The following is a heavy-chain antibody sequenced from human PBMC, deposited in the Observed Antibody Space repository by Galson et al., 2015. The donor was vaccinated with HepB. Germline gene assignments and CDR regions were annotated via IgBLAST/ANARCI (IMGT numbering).Heavy chain of an antibody. CDR3: ARGADGGGPGWYFDI. Sequence: ETLSLTCTVSGDSIGNFYWTWIRQPPGKGLEWIGYNYNSGTTNYNPSLQSRVTISVDKSRDQFSLQLRSVTADDTAVYFCARGADGGGPGWYFDIWGRGVLVSVSS. CDR2: NYNSGTT. V-gene: IGHV4-59*01. D-gene: IGHD2-15*01. CDR1: GDSIGNFY. J-gene: IGHJ2*01.